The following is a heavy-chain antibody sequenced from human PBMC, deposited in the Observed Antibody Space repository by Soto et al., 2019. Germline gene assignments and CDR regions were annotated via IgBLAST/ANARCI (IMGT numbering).Heavy chain of an antibody. Sequence: QVQLRESGPGLVKPSETLSLTCTVSGGSISSYYWSWIRQPPGKGLERIGYIYYSGSTNYNPSLKSRVTIAVDTSKNQFTHKLSYVTAADTAVYYCARHRRLVELSRLDYWGQGTLVTVSS. CDR1: GGSISSYY. D-gene: IGHD3-16*02. CDR2: IYYSGST. J-gene: IGHJ4*02. CDR3: ARHRRLVELSRLDY. V-gene: IGHV4-59*08.